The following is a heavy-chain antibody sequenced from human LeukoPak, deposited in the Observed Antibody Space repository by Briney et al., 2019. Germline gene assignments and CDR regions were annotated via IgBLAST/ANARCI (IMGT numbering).Heavy chain of an antibody. J-gene: IGHJ3*02. CDR1: GFTFSSYA. CDR2: ISGSGGST. V-gene: IGHV3-23*01. CDR3: AKDLGYYDSSGYYSPDAFDI. Sequence: GGSLRLYCAASGFTFSSYAMSWVRQAPGKGLEWVSAISGSGGSTYYADSVKGRFTISRDNSKNTLYLQMNSLRAEDTAVYYCAKDLGYYDSSGYYSPDAFDIWGQGTMVTVSS. D-gene: IGHD3-22*01.